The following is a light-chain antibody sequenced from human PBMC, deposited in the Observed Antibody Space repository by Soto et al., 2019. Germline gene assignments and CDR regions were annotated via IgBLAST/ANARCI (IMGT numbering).Light chain of an antibody. CDR1: SSDVGGYNY. J-gene: IGLJ2*01. Sequence: QSALTQPRSVSGSPGQSVTISCTGTSSDVGGYNYVSWYQQQPGKAPNLMIFDVSKRPSGVPARFSGSKSGNTASLTISGLQAEDEDDYYCCSYAHRYTVFGEGTKLTVL. CDR3: CSYAHRYTV. V-gene: IGLV2-11*01. CDR2: DVS.